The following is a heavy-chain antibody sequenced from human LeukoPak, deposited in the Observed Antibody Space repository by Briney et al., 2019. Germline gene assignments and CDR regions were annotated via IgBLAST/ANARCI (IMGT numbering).Heavy chain of an antibody. CDR1: GGSISSGGYY. CDR2: IYYSGST. CDR3: ARERGYESWNWFDP. D-gene: IGHD5-12*01. Sequence: PSQTLSLACTVSGGSISSGGYYWSWIRQHPGKGLEWIGYIYYSGSTYYNPSLKSRVTISVDTSKNQFSLKLSSVTAADTAVYYCARERGYESWNWFDPWGQGTLVTVSS. V-gene: IGHV4-31*03. J-gene: IGHJ5*02.